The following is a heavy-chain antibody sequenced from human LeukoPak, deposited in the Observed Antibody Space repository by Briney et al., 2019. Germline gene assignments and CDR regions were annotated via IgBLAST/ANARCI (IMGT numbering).Heavy chain of an antibody. CDR1: GFTFDDYA. CDR3: AKDRIMAYQDTADAFDI. CDR2: ISGDGDGT. Sequence: PGGSLRLSCAASGFTFDDYAMHWVRQAPGKGLEWVSLISGDGDGTYYADSVKGRFTISRDNSKNSLYLQMNSLRTEHTALYSCAKDRIMAYQDTADAFDICGQGTMVTVSS. J-gene: IGHJ3*02. D-gene: IGHD5-18*01. V-gene: IGHV3-43*02.